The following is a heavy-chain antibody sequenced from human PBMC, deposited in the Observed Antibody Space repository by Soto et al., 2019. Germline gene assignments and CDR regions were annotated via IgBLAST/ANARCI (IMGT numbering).Heavy chain of an antibody. CDR1: GYTFTTYA. CDR2: INAGNGNT. V-gene: IGHV1-3*01. D-gene: IGHD3-10*01. Sequence: QVLLVQSGAEVKKPGASVKVSCKAPGYTFTTYAMHWVRQAPGQRLEGMGWINAGNGNTKYLQKFLGRVTITRDTSASTVYMELSSLSSEETAVYYCARTDGSQSFLDYWCQGTLVTVSS. J-gene: IGHJ4*02. CDR3: ARTDGSQSFLDY.